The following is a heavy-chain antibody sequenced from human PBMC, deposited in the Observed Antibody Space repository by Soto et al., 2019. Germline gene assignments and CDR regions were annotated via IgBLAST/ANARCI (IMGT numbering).Heavy chain of an antibody. Sequence: QVQLVQSGAEVKKPGASVKVSCKASGYTFTSYGISWVRQAPGQGLEWMGWISAYNGNSNYAQKLQGRVTMTTDTNTSTASMELRSRTSHDTAVYYCALWGTRTAGCFAIWGQGTMVTVSS. CDR3: ALWGTRTAGCFAI. V-gene: IGHV1-18*01. CDR2: ISAYNGNS. CDR1: GYTFTSYG. D-gene: IGHD3-16*01. J-gene: IGHJ3*02.